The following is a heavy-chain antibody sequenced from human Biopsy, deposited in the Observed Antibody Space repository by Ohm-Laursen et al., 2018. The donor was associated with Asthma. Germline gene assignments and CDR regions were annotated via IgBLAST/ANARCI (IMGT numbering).Heavy chain of an antibody. CDR1: GGSVSSGSYY. Sequence: SETLSLTCTVSGGSVSSGSYYWSWIRQPPGKGLEWIGYIYYSGSTNYNPSLKSRVTISVDTSKNQFPLKLSSVTAADTAVYYCAGERAGYYGSGSYLGYWGQGTLVTVSS. D-gene: IGHD3-10*01. J-gene: IGHJ4*02. V-gene: IGHV4-61*01. CDR3: AGERAGYYGSGSYLGY. CDR2: IYYSGST.